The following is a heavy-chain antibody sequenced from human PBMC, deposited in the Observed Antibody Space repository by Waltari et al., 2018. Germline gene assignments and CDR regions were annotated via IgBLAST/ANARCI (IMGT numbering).Heavy chain of an antibody. CDR3: ARLRSGLERMYADSQPYYYYYYMDV. V-gene: IGHV4-39*01. D-gene: IGHD2-8*01. CDR2: IYYSGST. CDR1: GGSISSSSYY. J-gene: IGHJ6*03. Sequence: QLQLQESGPGLVKPSETLSLTCTVSGGSISSSSYYWGWIRQPPGKGLEWIGSIYYSGSTYYNPSLKSRVTISVDTSKNQFSLKLSSVTAADTAVYYCARLRSGLERMYADSQPYYYYYYMDVWGKGTTVTVSS.